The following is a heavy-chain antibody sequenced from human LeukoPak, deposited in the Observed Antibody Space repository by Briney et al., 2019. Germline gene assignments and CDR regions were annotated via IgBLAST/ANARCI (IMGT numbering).Heavy chain of an antibody. CDR3: AKVADYGDYAPLGN. V-gene: IGHV3-21*01. J-gene: IGHJ4*01. D-gene: IGHD4-17*01. Sequence: KPEGSLRLSCAASGFSFSSYAMTWVRQAPGKELQWVSSITTTSDYIYYSDSVKGRFTISRDNAKNSLYLQMNSLRAEDTAVYYCAKVADYGDYAPLGNWGQGTLVTVSS. CDR1: GFSFSSYA. CDR2: ITTTSDYI.